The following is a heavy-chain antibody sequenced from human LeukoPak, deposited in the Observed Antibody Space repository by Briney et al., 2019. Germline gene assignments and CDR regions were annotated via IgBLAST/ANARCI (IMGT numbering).Heavy chain of an antibody. V-gene: IGHV1-69*01. CDR1: GGTFSSYA. D-gene: IGHD2-21*02. CDR3: ATSYCGGDCYHIEGGYYYYGMDV. J-gene: IGHJ6*04. Sequence: GASVKVSCKASGGTFSSYAISWVRQAPGQGLEWMGGIIPIFGTANYAQKFQGRVTITADESTSTAYMELSSLRSEDTAVYYCATSYCGGDCYHIEGGYYYYGMDVWGKGTTVTVSS. CDR2: IIPIFGTA.